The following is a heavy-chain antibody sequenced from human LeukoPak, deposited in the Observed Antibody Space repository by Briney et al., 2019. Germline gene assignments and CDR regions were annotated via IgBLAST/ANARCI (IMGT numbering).Heavy chain of an antibody. CDR2: INGSGGRT. V-gene: IGHV3-23*01. J-gene: IGHJ6*03. CDR3: AREYMDV. Sequence: GGSLRLSCAASGFTFSSYAMTWVRQAPGKGLEWVSGINGSGGRTYYAVSVKGRFTISRDNSKNTLYLQMNSLRAEDRALYYCAREYMDVWGKGTMVTISS. CDR1: GFTFSSYA.